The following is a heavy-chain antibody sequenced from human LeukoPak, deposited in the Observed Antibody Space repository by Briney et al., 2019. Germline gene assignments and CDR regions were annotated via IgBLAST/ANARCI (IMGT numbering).Heavy chain of an antibody. V-gene: IGHV3-30*02. CDR3: GRGHWGLDY. J-gene: IGHJ4*02. CDR2: IRYDGSDK. D-gene: IGHD7-27*01. Sequence: GGSLRLSCAASGFTFSSYGMHWVRQAPGKGLEWMAFIRYDGSDKYYADSVKGRFTTSRDNAKSSLYLQMNSLRAEDTAVYYCGRGHWGLDYWGQGALVTVSS. CDR1: GFTFSSYG.